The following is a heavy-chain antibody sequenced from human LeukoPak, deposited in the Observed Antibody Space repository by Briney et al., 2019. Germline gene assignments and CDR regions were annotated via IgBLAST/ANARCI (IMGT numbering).Heavy chain of an antibody. CDR3: ARTGGRDGYGFDY. CDR2: VRYDGSNK. J-gene: IGHJ4*02. V-gene: IGHV3-33*01. D-gene: IGHD5-24*01. Sequence: GGSLRLSCAASGFTFSSHGMHWVRQTPGKGLEWVAAVRYDGSNKYYADSVKGRLTISRDNSKNTLYLQMNSLRAEHTAVYYCARTGGRDGYGFDYWGQGTLVTVSP. CDR1: GFTFSSHG.